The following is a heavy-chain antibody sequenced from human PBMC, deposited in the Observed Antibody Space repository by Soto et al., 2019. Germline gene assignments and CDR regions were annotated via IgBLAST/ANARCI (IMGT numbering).Heavy chain of an antibody. CDR3: AKDRGYYDCWGGYYFDY. Sequence: GGSLRLSCAASGFTFSSYAMSWVRQAPGKGLEWVSAISGSGGSTYYADSVKGRFTISRDNSKNTLYLQMNSLRAEDTAVYYCAKDRGYYDCWGGYYFDYWGQGTLVTVSS. V-gene: IGHV3-23*01. CDR2: ISGSGGST. CDR1: GFTFSSYA. J-gene: IGHJ4*02. D-gene: IGHD3-3*01.